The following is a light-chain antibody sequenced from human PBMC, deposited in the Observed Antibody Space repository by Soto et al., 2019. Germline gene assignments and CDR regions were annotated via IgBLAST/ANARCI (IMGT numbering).Light chain of an antibody. CDR2: SNN. J-gene: IGLJ3*02. Sequence: QSVLTQPPSASGTPGQRVTISCSGGSSNIGGNTVNWYQQLPGTAPKLLIYSNNQRPSGVPGRFSGSKSGTSASLAISGLQSEDEADYYCAAWDDSLTGVFGGGTKLTVL. V-gene: IGLV1-44*01. CDR1: SSNIGGNT. CDR3: AAWDDSLTGV.